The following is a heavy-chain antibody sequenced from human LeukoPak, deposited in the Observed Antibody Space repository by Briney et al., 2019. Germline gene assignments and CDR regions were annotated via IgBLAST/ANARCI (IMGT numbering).Heavy chain of an antibody. Sequence: GGSLSLSCEASEFTFSSYAMDWVRQAPGKGLEWVALISYDGSNKYYTDSVKGRFTISRDNSKNTLYLQMNSLRTEDTAVYYCARCGSGGTCYSRLDPWGQGTLVTVSS. D-gene: IGHD2-15*01. CDR3: ARCGSGGTCYSRLDP. V-gene: IGHV3-30*04. CDR2: ISYDGSNK. J-gene: IGHJ5*02. CDR1: EFTFSSYA.